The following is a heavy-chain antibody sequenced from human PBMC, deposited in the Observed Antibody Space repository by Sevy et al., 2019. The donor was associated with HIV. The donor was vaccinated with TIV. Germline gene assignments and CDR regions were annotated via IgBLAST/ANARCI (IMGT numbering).Heavy chain of an antibody. CDR1: GFTFSKYS. D-gene: IGHD2-2*01. CDR3: ALAGCSKPHDY. Sequence: GGSLRLSCVASGFTFSKYSMSWVRQTPGKGLEWVSTLSFACGRIKYADSVKGRFTMSRDDSRNTFYLQIDSLRAEDTAIYYCALAGCSKPHDYWGQGTLVTVSS. CDR2: LSFACGRI. J-gene: IGHJ4*02. V-gene: IGHV3-23*01.